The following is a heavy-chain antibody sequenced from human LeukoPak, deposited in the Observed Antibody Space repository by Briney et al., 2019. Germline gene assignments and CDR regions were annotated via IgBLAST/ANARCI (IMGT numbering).Heavy chain of an antibody. CDR1: GFTFSTYG. CDR2: ISHDGSYK. D-gene: IGHD3-16*01. V-gene: IGHV3-30*18. CDR3: AKGTLVTAYYFDY. Sequence: GGSLRLSCAAPGFTFSTYGMHWVRQAPGKGLEWVTFISHDGSYKYYADSVKGRFTISRDNSKNTVYLQMNSLRAEDTAVYYCAKGTLVTAYYFDYWGQGTLVTVSS. J-gene: IGHJ4*02.